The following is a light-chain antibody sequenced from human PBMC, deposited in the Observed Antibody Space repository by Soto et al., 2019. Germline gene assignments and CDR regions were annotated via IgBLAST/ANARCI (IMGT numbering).Light chain of an antibody. J-gene: IGKJ4*01. Sequence: EIVFTQSPATLSVSPGERATLSCRASQSVSSNLAWYQQKPGQAPRILIYGASTRATGVPARFSGSGSGTEFTLTINSLQSEDSSVYYCQRYNNWPLTFGGGTKVDIK. CDR3: QRYNNWPLT. CDR1: QSVSSN. V-gene: IGKV3-15*01. CDR2: GAS.